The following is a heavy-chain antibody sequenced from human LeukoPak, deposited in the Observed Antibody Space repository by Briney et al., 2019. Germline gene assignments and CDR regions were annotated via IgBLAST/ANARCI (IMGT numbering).Heavy chain of an antibody. J-gene: IGHJ3*02. CDR1: GYTFTSYY. CDR3: ASSTVTTSDDAFDI. D-gene: IGHD4-17*01. CDR2: INPSGGST. Sequence: ASVKVSCKASGYTFTSYYMHWVRQAPGQGLEWMGIINPSGGSTSYAQKFQGRVTMTRSTAIRTAYMELSSLRIDDTAVYYCASSTVTTSDDAFDIWGQGTMVTVSS. V-gene: IGHV1-46*01.